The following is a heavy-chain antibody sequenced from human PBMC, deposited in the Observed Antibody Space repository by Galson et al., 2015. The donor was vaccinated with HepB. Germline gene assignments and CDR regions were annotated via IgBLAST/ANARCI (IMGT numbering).Heavy chain of an antibody. V-gene: IGHV3-30*18. CDR2: ISYDGSNK. J-gene: IGHJ6*03. Sequence: SLRLSCAASGFSFSIYGIHWVRQAPGKGLEWVGLISYDGSNKFYADSVKGRFTISRDNSKNTLYLQMNSLRGEDTAVYYCAKATFGYYYHYDMDVLGKGTAVTVSS. CDR3: AKATFGYYYHYDMDV. D-gene: IGHD2/OR15-2a*01. CDR1: GFSFSIYG.